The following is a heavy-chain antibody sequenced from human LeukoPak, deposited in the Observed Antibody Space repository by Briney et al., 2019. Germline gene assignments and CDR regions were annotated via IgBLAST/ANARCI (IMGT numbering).Heavy chain of an antibody. CDR1: GFTFSSYT. CDR2: ISTPSSYI. CDR3: ATRPFPPAAVTTAYFYMDV. Sequence: GGSLRLSCAASGFTFSSYTMNWVRQAPGQGLEWVSSISTPSSYIYYADTVKGRFTISRDNAMPSLYLHLNSLQAADTAVYYCATRPFPPAAVTTAYFYMDVWGKGTTVTVSS. D-gene: IGHD4-11*01. V-gene: IGHV3-21*01. J-gene: IGHJ6*03.